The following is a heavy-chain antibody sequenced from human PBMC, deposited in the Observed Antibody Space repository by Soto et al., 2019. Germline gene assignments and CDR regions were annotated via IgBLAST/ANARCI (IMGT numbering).Heavy chain of an antibody. Sequence: QITLKESGPTLVKPTQPLTLTCTFSGISLSTDAVGVAWIRQPPGKALEWLALIYWDDGKLYSPSLKSRLTIIKNTSKKQGVRTMTNMDPVDTATDYCAHRVEVATIMSGAFDNWGPGTSVTVSS. CDR1: GISLSTDAVG. D-gene: IGHD5-12*01. J-gene: IGHJ3*02. V-gene: IGHV2-5*02. CDR3: AHRVEVATIMSGAFDN. CDR2: IYWDDGK.